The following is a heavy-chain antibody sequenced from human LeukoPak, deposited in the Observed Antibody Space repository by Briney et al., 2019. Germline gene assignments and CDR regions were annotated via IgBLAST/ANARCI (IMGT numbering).Heavy chain of an antibody. V-gene: IGHV3-7*01. CDR2: IKQDGSEK. J-gene: IGHJ4*02. CDR3: ARDRRNYYDSSGYYDY. Sequence: GGSLRLSCAASGFTFSSYWMSWVRQAPGKGLEWVANIKQDGSEKYYVDSVKGRFTISRDNAKNSLYLQMNSLRAEDTAVYYCARDRRNYYDSSGYYDYWGQGTLVSVSS. CDR1: GFTFSSYW. D-gene: IGHD3-22*01.